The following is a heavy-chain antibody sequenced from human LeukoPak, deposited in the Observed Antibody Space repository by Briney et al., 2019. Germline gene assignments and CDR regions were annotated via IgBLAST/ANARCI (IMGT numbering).Heavy chain of an antibody. CDR2: ISAYNGNT. J-gene: IGHJ4*02. V-gene: IGHV1-18*01. Sequence: GASVKVSCKASGYTFTSYGISWVRQAPGQGLEWMGWISAYNGNTNYAQKLQGRVTMTTDTSTSTAYMELRSLRSDDTAVYYCARDLLGGDFWSGYPDYWGQGTLVTVSS. CDR3: ARDLLGGDFWSGYPDY. D-gene: IGHD3-3*01. CDR1: GYTFTSYG.